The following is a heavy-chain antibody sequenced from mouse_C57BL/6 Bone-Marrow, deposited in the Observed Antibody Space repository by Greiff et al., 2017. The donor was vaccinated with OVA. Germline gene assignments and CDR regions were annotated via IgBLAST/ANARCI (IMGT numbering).Heavy chain of an antibody. D-gene: IGHD2-4*01. CDR1: GYTFTSYW. CDR2: LYPGSGST. CDR3: ASSDYSFAY. V-gene: IGHV1-55*01. Sequence: VQLQQPGAELVKPGASVSMSCKASGYTFTSYWITWVKQRPGQGLEWIGDLYPGSGSTNYNEMFKSKATLTVETSSSTAYMQLSSLTSEDSAVYYCASSDYSFAYWGQGTLVTVSA. J-gene: IGHJ3*01.